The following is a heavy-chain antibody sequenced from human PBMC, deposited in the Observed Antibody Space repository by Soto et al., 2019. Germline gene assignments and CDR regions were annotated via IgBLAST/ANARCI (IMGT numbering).Heavy chain of an antibody. V-gene: IGHV3-23*01. CDR3: VKGAWLDY. J-gene: IGHJ4*02. CDR2: IRGSSGST. CDR1: GFTFSTFD. Sequence: EVQLLESGGGLVQPGGSLRLSCAASGFTFSTFDMPWFRQPPGKGLEWVSLIRGSSGSTYYADSVKGRFTISKDISKNTLYLQMNSLRAEDTALYFCVKGAWLDYWGQGNMVTVSS.